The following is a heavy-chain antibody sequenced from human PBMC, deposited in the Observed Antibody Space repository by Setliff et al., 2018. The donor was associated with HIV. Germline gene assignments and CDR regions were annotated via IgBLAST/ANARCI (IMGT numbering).Heavy chain of an antibody. CDR1: GFLFNRYS. Sequence: PGGSLRLSCSASGFLFNRYSLNWVRQAPGRGPEWVASISNSSRYYWVKARYGDSVRGRFTISGDYAKNSLYLQMTSLRAEDTAVYYCARDDSNGNTDAFDIWGQGTTVTVSS. D-gene: IGHD5-18*01. CDR2: ISNSSRYY. J-gene: IGHJ3*02. V-gene: IGHV3-21*04. CDR3: ARDDSNGNTDAFDI.